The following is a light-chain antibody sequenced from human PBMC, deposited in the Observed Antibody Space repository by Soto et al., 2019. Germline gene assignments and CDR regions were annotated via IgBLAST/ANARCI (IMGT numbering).Light chain of an antibody. CDR1: QSVNSAH. V-gene: IGKV3-20*01. Sequence: EIVLTQSPGTLSLSPGERATLSCRTSQSVNSAHLAWYRQRPGQTPRLLIYAASKRAAGTPDRFSGGGTGTDFTLTINRLEPEDFAMYYCQHYGWSPQFGQGTKLEI. J-gene: IGKJ2*01. CDR3: QHYGWSPQ. CDR2: AAS.